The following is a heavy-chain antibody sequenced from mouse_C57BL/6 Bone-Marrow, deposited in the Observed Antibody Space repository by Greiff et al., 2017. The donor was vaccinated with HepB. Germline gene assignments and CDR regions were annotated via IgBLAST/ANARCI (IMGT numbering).Heavy chain of an antibody. Sequence: QVQLQQSGAELMKPGASVKLSCKATGYTFTGYWIEWVKQRPGHGLEWIGEILPGSGITNYNEKFKGKATFTADTSSKTAYMQLSSLTTEDSAIYYCARCGAYYYGSRGYWYFDVWGTGTTVTVSS. CDR3: ARCGAYYYGSRGYWYFDV. CDR2: ILPGSGIT. D-gene: IGHD1-1*01. V-gene: IGHV1-9*01. CDR1: GYTFTGYW. J-gene: IGHJ1*03.